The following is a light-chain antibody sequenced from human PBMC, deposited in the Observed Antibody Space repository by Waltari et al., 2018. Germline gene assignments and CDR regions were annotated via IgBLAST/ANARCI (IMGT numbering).Light chain of an antibody. V-gene: IGKV4-1*01. Sequence: DIVMTQSPDSLAVSLGERATINCKTSQSVLYSSNHKNYLAWYQQKPGQPPKLLISGTSTRDSGVPDRFSGSGSGTDFTLTISSLQAEDVAVYYCQQYYSTPYTFGQGTRLEIK. J-gene: IGKJ2*01. CDR3: QQYYSTPYT. CDR1: QSVLYSSNHKNY. CDR2: GTS.